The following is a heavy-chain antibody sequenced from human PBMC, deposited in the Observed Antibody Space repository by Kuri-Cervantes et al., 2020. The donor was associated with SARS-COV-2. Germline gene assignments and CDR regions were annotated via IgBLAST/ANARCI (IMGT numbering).Heavy chain of an antibody. D-gene: IGHD6-19*01. CDR3: ARGLRGHSGVNFDY. CDR2: IYYSGST. J-gene: IGHJ4*02. Sequence: GSLRLSCAVYGGSFSGYYWSWIRQPPGKGLEWIGYIYYSGSTNYNPPLKSRVTISVDTSKNQFSLKLGSVTAADTAVYYCARGLRGHSGVNFDYWGQGTLVTVSS. V-gene: IGHV4-59*12. CDR1: GGSFSGYY.